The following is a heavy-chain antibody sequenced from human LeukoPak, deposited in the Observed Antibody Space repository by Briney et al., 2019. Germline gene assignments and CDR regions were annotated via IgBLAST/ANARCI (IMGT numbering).Heavy chain of an antibody. CDR2: MNPNSGNT. Sequence: ASVKVSCKASGYTFTGYYMHWVRQATGQGLEWMGWMNPNSGNTGYAQKFQGRVTITRNTSISTAYMELSSLRSEDTAVYYCATRRDLSRFDPWGQGTLVTVSS. V-gene: IGHV1-8*03. J-gene: IGHJ5*02. CDR1: GYTFTGYY. CDR3: ATRRDLSRFDP.